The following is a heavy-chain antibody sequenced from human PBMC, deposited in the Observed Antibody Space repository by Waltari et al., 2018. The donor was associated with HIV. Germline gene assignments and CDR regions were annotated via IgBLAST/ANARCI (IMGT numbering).Heavy chain of an antibody. D-gene: IGHD6-19*01. J-gene: IGHJ5*02. CDR3: AREPSSGWSWFDP. CDR2: IGSLQNFI. CDR1: GFRFTAYN. Sequence: EVRLLESGGGLVRPGGSLRLCCAASGFRFTAYNRNWVRQGPGKGLEWVSSIGSLQNFIHYADSVKGRFTVSGDNAKNSLYLQMNSLTAEDTAVYYCAREPSSGWSWFDPWGQGTLVTVSS. V-gene: IGHV3-21*01.